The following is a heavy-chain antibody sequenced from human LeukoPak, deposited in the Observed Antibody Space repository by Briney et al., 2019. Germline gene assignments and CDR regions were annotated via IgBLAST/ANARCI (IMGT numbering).Heavy chain of an antibody. CDR1: GYTFTGYY. CDR3: ARAVKYYDFWSGLILEY. Sequence: ASVKVSCKTSGYTFTGYYIHWVRQAPGQGLEWMGWINPNSGGANYAQNFQGRVTMTRDTSISTAYMELSRLRSDDTAVYYCARAVKYYDFWSGLILEYWGQGTLVTVSS. J-gene: IGHJ4*02. V-gene: IGHV1-2*02. CDR2: INPNSGGA. D-gene: IGHD3-3*01.